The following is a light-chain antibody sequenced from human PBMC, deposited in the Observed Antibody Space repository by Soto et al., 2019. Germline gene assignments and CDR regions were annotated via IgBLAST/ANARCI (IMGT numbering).Light chain of an antibody. Sequence: QAVLTQDPSFSVYPVRTVTLTCGLSSGSVSTSYYPSWYQQTPGQAPRTLIYSTNTRSSGVPDRFSGSILGNKAALTISGAQADDESDYYCVLYMGSGISVFGGGTKVTVL. CDR3: VLYMGSGISV. J-gene: IGLJ3*02. CDR1: SGSVSTSYY. CDR2: STN. V-gene: IGLV8-61*01.